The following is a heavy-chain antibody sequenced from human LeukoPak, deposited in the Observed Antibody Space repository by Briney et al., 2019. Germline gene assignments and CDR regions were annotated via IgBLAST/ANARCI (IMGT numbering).Heavy chain of an antibody. V-gene: IGHV7-4-1*02. CDR1: GYTFTSYA. D-gene: IGHD3-22*01. CDR2: INTNTGNP. J-gene: IGHJ4*02. Sequence: ASVKVSCKASGYTFTSYAMNWVRQAPGQGLEWMGRINTNTGNPTHAQGFTGRFVFSLDTSVTTAYLQISSLKAEDTAVYYCVRRYSSGYVDYWSQGTLVTVSA. CDR3: VRRYSSGYVDY.